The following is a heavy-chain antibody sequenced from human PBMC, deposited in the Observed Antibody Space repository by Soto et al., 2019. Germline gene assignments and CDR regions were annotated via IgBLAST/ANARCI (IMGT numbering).Heavy chain of an antibody. J-gene: IGHJ4*02. V-gene: IGHV4-30-4*01. CDR3: ARAQVGLDTRSYFDD. CDR2: IYNGGSN. CDR1: GDSVSSVGFH. Sequence: TLSLTCTVSGDSVSSVGFHWACLRRPPGKGLEWIVYIYNGGSNYYRPSLESRMRMSLDATRNHYSLRLTSVTDADTAVYFCARAQVGLDTRSYFDDWGQGNLVTVSS. D-gene: IGHD3-3*01.